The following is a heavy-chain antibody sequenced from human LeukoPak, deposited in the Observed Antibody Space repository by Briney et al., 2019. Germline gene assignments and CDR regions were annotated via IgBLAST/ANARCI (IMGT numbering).Heavy chain of an antibody. D-gene: IGHD2-15*01. CDR2: MNPNSGNT. CDR3: ARRGGGIIPYDY. J-gene: IGHJ4*02. Sequence: ASVKVSCKASGYTFTSYDINWVRQATGQGLEWMGWMNPNSGNTGYAQKFQGRVTVTRNTSISTAYMELSSLRSEDTAVYYCARRGGGIIPYDYWGQGTLVTVSS. CDR1: GYTFTSYD. V-gene: IGHV1-8*01.